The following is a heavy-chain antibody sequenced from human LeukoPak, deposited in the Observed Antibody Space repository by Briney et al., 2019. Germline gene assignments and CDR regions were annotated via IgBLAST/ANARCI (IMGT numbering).Heavy chain of an antibody. Sequence: TSETLSLTCTVSGGSISSYYWSWIRQPPGKGLEWIGYIYYSGSTNYNPSLKSRVTISVDTSKNQFSLKLSSVTAADTAVYYCARGSIAAAPVWFDPWGQGTLVTVSS. CDR3: ARGSIAAAPVWFDP. D-gene: IGHD6-13*01. CDR1: GGSISSYY. J-gene: IGHJ5*02. CDR2: IYYSGST. V-gene: IGHV4-59*08.